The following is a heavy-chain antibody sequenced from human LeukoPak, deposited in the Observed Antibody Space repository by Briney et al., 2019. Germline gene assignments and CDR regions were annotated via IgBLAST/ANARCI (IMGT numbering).Heavy chain of an antibody. V-gene: IGHV4-34*01. CDR3: ARHGFGGEPIDY. CDR1: GASLSAYH. CDR2: IKPSGIT. D-gene: IGHD3-10*01. J-gene: IGHJ4*02. Sequence: SETLSLTCAIDGASLSAYHWTWIRQPPGKGLEWIGEIKPSGITNYNPSLKSRVTISVDTSKNQFSLKLSSVTAADTAVYYCARHGFGGEPIDYWGQGTLVTVSS.